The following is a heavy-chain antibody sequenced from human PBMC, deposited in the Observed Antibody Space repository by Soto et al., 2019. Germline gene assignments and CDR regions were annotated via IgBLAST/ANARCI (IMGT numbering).Heavy chain of an antibody. D-gene: IGHD2-2*02. Sequence: SVKVPCKASGGTFSSYAISSLRQAPGPGLEWMGGIIPIFGTANYAQKFQGRVTITADESTSTAYMELSSLRSEDTAVYYCARPVAYCSSTSCYSWFDLWGQGTLVTVSP. J-gene: IGHJ5*02. CDR3: ARPVAYCSSTSCYSWFDL. V-gene: IGHV1-69*13. CDR2: IIPIFGTA. CDR1: GGTFSSYA.